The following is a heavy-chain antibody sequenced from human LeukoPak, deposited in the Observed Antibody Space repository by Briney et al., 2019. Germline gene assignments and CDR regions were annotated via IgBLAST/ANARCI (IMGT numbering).Heavy chain of an antibody. V-gene: IGHV1-2*02. D-gene: IGHD5-12*01. J-gene: IGHJ4*02. CDR1: GYTFTGYY. CDR3: ARCGPFIVATIPIDY. CDR2: INPNSGGT. Sequence: ASVKVSCKASGYTFTGYYMHWVRQAPGQGLERMGWINPNSGGTNYAQKFQGRVTMTRDTSISTAYMELSRLRSDDTAVYYCARCGPFIVATIPIDYWGQGTLVTVSS.